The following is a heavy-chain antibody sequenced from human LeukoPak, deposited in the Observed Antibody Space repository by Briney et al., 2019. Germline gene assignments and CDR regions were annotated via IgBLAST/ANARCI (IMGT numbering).Heavy chain of an antibody. CDR2: IITILDIA. Sequence: SVKVSCTASGCTFSNYGMSWVRQAPGQGLEWMGRIITILDIANYAQKFQGRVTITADKSTSTAYMELNSLRCEDTAVYYCAKVDYLHQPAAGDYWGQGALGTVS. J-gene: IGHJ4*02. CDR3: AKVDYLHQPAAGDY. CDR1: GCTFSNYG. D-gene: IGHD2-2*01. V-gene: IGHV1-69*04.